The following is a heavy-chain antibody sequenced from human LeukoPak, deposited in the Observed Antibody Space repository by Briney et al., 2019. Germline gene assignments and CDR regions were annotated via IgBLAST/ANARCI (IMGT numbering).Heavy chain of an antibody. D-gene: IGHD2-2*01. CDR2: IYPAYSDT. CDR1: GYTFTTYW. Sequence: GESLNISCKGSGYTFTTYWIGWVRQQPGKGLEWMGIIYPAYSDTEYSPSFRGQVTISVDKSTSTAYLQWRSLTASDTAIYYAARKVYFRTTRCHYELDVWGQGTTVTVSS. V-gene: IGHV5-51*01. CDR3: ARKVYFRTTRCHYELDV. J-gene: IGHJ6*01.